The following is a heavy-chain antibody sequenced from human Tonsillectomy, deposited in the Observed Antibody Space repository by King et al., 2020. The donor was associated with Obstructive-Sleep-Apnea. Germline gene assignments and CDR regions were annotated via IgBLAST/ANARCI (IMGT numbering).Heavy chain of an antibody. J-gene: IGHJ3*02. Sequence: QLQESGPGLVKPSGTLSLTCAVSGGSISSSNWWSWVRQPPGKGLEGIGEIYHSGSTNYNPSLKSRVTISVDKSKNQFSLKLSSVTAAATAVYYFARAGVRGYSGYDAFDIWGQGTMVTVSS. D-gene: IGHD5-12*01. CDR3: ARAGVRGYSGYDAFDI. CDR1: GGSISSSNW. CDR2: IYHSGST. V-gene: IGHV4-4*02.